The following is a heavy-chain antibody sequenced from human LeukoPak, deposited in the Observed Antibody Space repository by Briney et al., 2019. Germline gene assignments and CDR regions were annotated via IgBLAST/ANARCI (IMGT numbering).Heavy chain of an antibody. Sequence: PSETLSLTCAVYGGSFSGYYWSWIRQPPGKGLEWIGEINHSGSTNYNPSLKSRVTISVDTSKNQLSLKLSSVTAADTAVYYCARGPHYWGQGTLVTVSS. CDR3: ARGPHY. J-gene: IGHJ4*02. V-gene: IGHV4-34*01. CDR1: GGSFSGYY. CDR2: INHSGST.